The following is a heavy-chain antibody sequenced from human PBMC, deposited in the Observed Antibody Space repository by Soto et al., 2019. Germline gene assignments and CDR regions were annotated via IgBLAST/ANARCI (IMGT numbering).Heavy chain of an antibody. Sequence: QVQLVQSGAEVKKPGASVKVSCKASGYTFTSYAMHWVRQAPGQRLEWMGWINAGNGNTKYSQKFQGRVTITRDTSASTAYMELSSLRSEDTAVYYCARARRWLQLKGDAFDIWGQGTMVTVSS. J-gene: IGHJ3*02. CDR1: GYTFTSYA. CDR3: ARARRWLQLKGDAFDI. D-gene: IGHD5-12*01. CDR2: INAGNGNT. V-gene: IGHV1-3*01.